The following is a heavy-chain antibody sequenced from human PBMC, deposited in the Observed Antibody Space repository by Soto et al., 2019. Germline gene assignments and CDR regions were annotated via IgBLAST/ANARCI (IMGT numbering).Heavy chain of an antibody. CDR1: GGTFSSYA. D-gene: IGHD2-15*01. CDR3: ARAADRVVVVAATEYYFDY. CDR2: IIPIFGTA. V-gene: IGHV1-69*13. J-gene: IGHJ4*02. Sequence: SVKVSCKASGGTFSSYAISWVRQAPGQGLEWMGGIIPIFGTANYAQKFQGRVTITADESTSTAYMELSSLRSEDTAVYYCARAADRVVVVAATEYYFDYWGQGTLVTVSS.